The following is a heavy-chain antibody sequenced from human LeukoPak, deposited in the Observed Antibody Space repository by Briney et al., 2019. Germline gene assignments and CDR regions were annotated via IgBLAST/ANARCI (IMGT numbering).Heavy chain of an antibody. CDR2: ISSSSGYI. Sequence: GGSLRLSCAASGFTFSSYSMNWVRQAPGKGLEWVSSISSSSGYIYYADSVKGRFTISRDNAKNSLYLQMNSLRAEDTAVYYCARDRQLVHWGQGTLVTVSS. CDR1: GFTFSSYS. J-gene: IGHJ4*02. V-gene: IGHV3-21*01. D-gene: IGHD6-13*01. CDR3: ARDRQLVH.